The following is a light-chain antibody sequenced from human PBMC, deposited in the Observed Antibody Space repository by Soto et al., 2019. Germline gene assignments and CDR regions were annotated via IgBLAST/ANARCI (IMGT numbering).Light chain of an antibody. CDR1: QTIDTY. J-gene: IGKJ1*01. Sequence: EIVLTQSPATLSLSPGERATLSCRASQTIDTYLAWYQQKPAQAPRLLIYAAAHRATGIPARFSGSGSGTDFTLTISSLEPEDFAVYYCQHGRNWPPWTFGQGTRVEV. CDR2: AAA. V-gene: IGKV3-11*01. CDR3: QHGRNWPPWT.